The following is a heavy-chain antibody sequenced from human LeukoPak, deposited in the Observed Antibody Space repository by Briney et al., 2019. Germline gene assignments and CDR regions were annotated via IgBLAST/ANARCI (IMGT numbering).Heavy chain of an antibody. CDR2: IFYSGST. CDR3: ARGGWNWFDP. J-gene: IGHJ5*02. D-gene: IGHD2-15*01. Sequence: SETLSLTCAVSGTSISSFYWSWIRQPPGKGLEWIGFIFYSGSTNHNPSLQSRVTMSVDTSKNQFSLKLSSVTAADTAVYYCARGGWNWFDPWGQGTLVTVSS. V-gene: IGHV4-59*01. CDR1: GTSISSFY.